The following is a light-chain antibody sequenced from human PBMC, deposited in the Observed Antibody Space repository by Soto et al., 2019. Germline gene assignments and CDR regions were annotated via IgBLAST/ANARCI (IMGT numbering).Light chain of an antibody. Sequence: EIVLTQSPGTLSLSPGERATLSCRASQSVSSSYLAWYQQKPGQAPRLLIYGASSRATGIPDRFSGSGSGTDSTLTIRRLEPEDFALYYCQQYGSSAWTFGKGTKVEIK. J-gene: IGKJ1*01. CDR1: QSVSSSY. CDR2: GAS. V-gene: IGKV3-20*01. CDR3: QQYGSSAWT.